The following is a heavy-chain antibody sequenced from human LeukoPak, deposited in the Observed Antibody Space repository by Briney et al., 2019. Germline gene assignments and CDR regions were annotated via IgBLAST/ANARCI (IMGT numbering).Heavy chain of an antibody. D-gene: IGHD5-12*01. CDR3: ARQSQYSGYQAPDY. CDR1: GGSISSSIYY. Sequence: SETLSLTCTVSGGSISSSIYYWAWIRQPPGKGLEWIGSIYYSGSTYQNPSLKSRVSISVDTSKNHLSLTLSSVTAADTAVYYCARQSQYSGYQAPDYWGQGTLVTVSS. J-gene: IGHJ4*02. CDR2: IYYSGST. V-gene: IGHV4-39*01.